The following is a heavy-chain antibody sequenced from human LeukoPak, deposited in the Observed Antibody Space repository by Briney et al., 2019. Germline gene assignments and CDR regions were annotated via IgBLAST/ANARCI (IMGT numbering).Heavy chain of an antibody. CDR1: GFTFSSYG. J-gene: IGHJ4*02. CDR3: AKDLYGDHDY. V-gene: IGHV3-30*18. Sequence: GGSLRLSCAASGFTFSSYGMHWVRQAPGNGLEWVAVISYDGSNKYYADSVKGRFTISRDNSKNTPYLQMNSLRAEDTAVYYCAKDLYGDHDYWGQGTLVTVSS. CDR2: ISYDGSNK. D-gene: IGHD4-17*01.